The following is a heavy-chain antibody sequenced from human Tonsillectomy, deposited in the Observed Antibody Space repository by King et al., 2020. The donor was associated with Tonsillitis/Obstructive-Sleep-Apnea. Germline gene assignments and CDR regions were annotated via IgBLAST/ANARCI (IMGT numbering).Heavy chain of an antibody. CDR1: GFTFSNYY. CDR3: ARAPYCSSTSCYDYFYYMDG. D-gene: IGHD2-2*01. J-gene: IGHJ6*03. CDR2: ISDSGNTI. V-gene: IGHV3-11*01. Sequence: VQLVESGGGLVKPGGSLRLSCAASGFTFSNYYMSWIRQAPGKGLEWVSYISDSGNTIYYADSVKGRFTVSRDNTKNSLYLQMNSLRAEDTAVYYCARAPYCSSTSCYDYFYYMDGWGKGTTVTVSS.